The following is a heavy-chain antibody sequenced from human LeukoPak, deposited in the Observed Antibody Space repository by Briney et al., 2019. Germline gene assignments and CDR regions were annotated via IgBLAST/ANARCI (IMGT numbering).Heavy chain of an antibody. CDR2: INPNSGGT. CDR1: GYTFTGYY. V-gene: IGHV1-2*02. J-gene: IGHJ6*02. D-gene: IGHD3-3*01. Sequence: ASVKVSCKASGYTFTGYYMHWVRQAPGQGLEWMGWINPNSGGTNYAQKFQGRVTMTRDTSISTAYMELSRLRSDDTAVYYCASSLGPITIFGVVIFPYGMDVSGQGTTVTVSS. CDR3: ASSLGPITIFGVVIFPYGMDV.